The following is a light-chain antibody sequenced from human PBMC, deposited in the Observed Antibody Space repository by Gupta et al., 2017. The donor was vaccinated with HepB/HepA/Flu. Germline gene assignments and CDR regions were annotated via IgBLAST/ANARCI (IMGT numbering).Light chain of an antibody. V-gene: IGKV1-12*01. CDR3: QQSDTFPRT. CDR1: QGIRTW. J-gene: IGKJ4*01. CDR2: AAS. Sequence: TQLTESPSSVSASVGDKVTITCRASQGIRTWLAWYQQKPGKAPKLLIYAASTLQSGVPSRFRGSGSGTDFTLSIVSLQPEDSATYYCQQSDTFPRTFGGGTKVEIK.